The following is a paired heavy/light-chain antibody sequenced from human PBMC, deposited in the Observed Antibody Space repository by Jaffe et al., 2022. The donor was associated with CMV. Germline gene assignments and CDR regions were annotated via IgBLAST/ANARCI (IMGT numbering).Light chain of an antibody. J-gene: IGLJ3*02. CDR1: STDVDSYKY. Sequence: QSALTQPASVSGSPGQSITISCTGISTDVDSYKYVSWYQQHPGKAPKLMIYDVSSRPSGVPNRFSGSKSGNTASLTISGLQPEDEANYICTSYTKSDTLWVFGGGTQLTVL. CDR3: TSYTKSDTLWV. V-gene: IGLV2-14*03. CDR2: DVS.
Heavy chain of an antibody. CDR1: GGSIRSYY. D-gene: IGHD3-3*01. J-gene: IGHJ6*03. CDR2: VYHSGST. Sequence: QAQLQESGPGLVKPSETLTLTCTVSGGSIRSYYWSWIRQPPGKGLEWIGYVYHSGSTNYNPSLKSRVTMSIDTSKNEFSLKLSSATAADTAVYYCARTPEYYDVWSINPKRSRHHYYMDVWGKGTTVTVSS. V-gene: IGHV4-59*08. CDR3: ARTPEYYDVWSINPKRSRHHYYMDV.